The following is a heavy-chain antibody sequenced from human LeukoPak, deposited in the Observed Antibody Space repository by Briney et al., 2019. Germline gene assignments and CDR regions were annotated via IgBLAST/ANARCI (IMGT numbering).Heavy chain of an antibody. CDR3: ARDHSTGDLNY. Sequence: PSETLSLTCTVSGDSISTYFWSWIRQPPGKGLEWIGYISYSGYTNYNPSLKSRVTISVDASKNQFSLKLSSVTAADTAVYYCARDHSTGDLNYWGQGTLVTVSS. D-gene: IGHD7-27*01. J-gene: IGHJ4*02. V-gene: IGHV4-59*01. CDR2: ISYSGYT. CDR1: GDSISTYF.